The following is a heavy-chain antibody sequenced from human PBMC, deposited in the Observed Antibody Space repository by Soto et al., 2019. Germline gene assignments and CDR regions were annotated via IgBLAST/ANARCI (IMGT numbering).Heavy chain of an antibody. CDR2: IYYSGST. CDR3: ARLTVAAPFRYFAY. CDR1: GGSISSYY. D-gene: IGHD2-15*01. Sequence: PSETLSLTCTVSGGSISSYYWSWIRQPPGKGLEWIGYIYYSGSTNYNPSLKSRVTISVDTSKNQFSLKLSSVTAADTAVYYCARLTVAAPFRYFAYRGQGTLVTVSS. V-gene: IGHV4-59*08. J-gene: IGHJ4*02.